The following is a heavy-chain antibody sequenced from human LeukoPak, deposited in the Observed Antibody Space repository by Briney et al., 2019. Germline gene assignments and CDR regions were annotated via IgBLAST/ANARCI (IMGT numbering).Heavy chain of an antibody. J-gene: IGHJ4*02. CDR1: GYTFTSYG. CDR3: ACTTYYYDSSGYFGEY. Sequence: ASVKVSCKASGYTFTSYGISWVRQAPGQGLEWMGWISAYNGNTNYAQKLQGRVTMTTDTSTSTAYMELRSLRSDDTAVYYCACTTYYYDSSGYFGEYWGQGTLVTVSS. V-gene: IGHV1-18*01. D-gene: IGHD3-22*01. CDR2: ISAYNGNT.